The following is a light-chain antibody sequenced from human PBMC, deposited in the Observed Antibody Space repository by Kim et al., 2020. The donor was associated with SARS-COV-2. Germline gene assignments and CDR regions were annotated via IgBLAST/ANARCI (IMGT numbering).Light chain of an antibody. J-gene: IGLJ2*01. CDR1: KCWDKY. CDR2: RDS. V-gene: IGLV3-1*01. Sequence: VAVATVQTASSSCSGDKCWDKYTCLSQQTPDHSPVFVIYRDSRRPSGIPERFSGSNAENTATLTISGTQAMDDGEYYYQTWNSSGVFGGGTQLTVL. CDR3: QTWNSSGV.